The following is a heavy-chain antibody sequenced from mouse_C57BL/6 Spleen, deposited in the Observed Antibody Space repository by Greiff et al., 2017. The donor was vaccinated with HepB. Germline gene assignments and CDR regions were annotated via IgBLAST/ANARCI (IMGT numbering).Heavy chain of an antibody. CDR3: AGGLRLLRY. D-gene: IGHD3-2*02. CDR1: GYSITSGYY. CDR2: ISYDGSN. Sequence: EVKVEESGPGLVKPSQSLSLTCSVTGYSITSGYYWNWIRQFPGNKLEWMGYISYDGSNNYNPSLKNRISITRDTSKNQFFLKLNSVTTEDTATYYCAGGLRLLRYWGQGTTLTVSS. J-gene: IGHJ2*01. V-gene: IGHV3-6*01.